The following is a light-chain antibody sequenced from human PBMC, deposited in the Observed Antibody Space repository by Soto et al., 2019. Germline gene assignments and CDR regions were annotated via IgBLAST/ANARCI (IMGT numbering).Light chain of an antibody. CDR3: SSYTSGRTLDNYV. CDR2: EVS. V-gene: IGLV2-14*01. CDR1: SSDVGGYNF. Sequence: QSVLTQPASVSGSPGQSITVSCTGTSSDVGGYNFVSWYQHHPGKAPKLMIYEVSNRPSGVSNRFSGSKSGNTASLTISGLQAEDEADYYCSSYTSGRTLDNYVFGTGTKLTVL. J-gene: IGLJ1*01.